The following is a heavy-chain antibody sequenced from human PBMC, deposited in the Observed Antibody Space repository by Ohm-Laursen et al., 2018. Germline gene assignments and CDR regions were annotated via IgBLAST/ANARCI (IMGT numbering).Heavy chain of an antibody. CDR3: AAYCSSTSCHNFDY. CDR1: GESSSSYY. Sequence: GTLSLTCAVNGESSSSYYWSWIRQPPGKGLEWIGYIYYSGSTNYNPSLKSRVTISVDTSKNQFSLKLSSVTAADTAVYYCAAYCSSTSCHNFDYWGQGTLVTVSS. V-gene: IGHV4-59*01. J-gene: IGHJ4*02. CDR2: IYYSGST. D-gene: IGHD2-2*01.